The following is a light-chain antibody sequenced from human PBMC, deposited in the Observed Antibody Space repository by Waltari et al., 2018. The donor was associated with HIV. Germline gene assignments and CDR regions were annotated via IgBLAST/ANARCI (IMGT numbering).Light chain of an antibody. CDR3: LTYVSDSGTWK. J-gene: IGLJ3*02. Sequence: QSALTQPASVSGNLGQAVTITCTGPNIDVGKYNLVPWYQQFPGKAPKLIIYDVSKRPSGVSSRFSGSKSGYWASLTISGLLTEDESYYYCLTYVSDSGTWKFGGGTYLTV. V-gene: IGLV2-23*02. CDR1: NIDVGKYNL. CDR2: DVS.